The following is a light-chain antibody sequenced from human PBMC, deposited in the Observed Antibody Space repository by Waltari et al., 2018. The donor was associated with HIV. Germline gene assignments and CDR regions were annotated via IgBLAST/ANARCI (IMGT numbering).Light chain of an antibody. CDR2: DDS. CDR3: QVWDSTSDHPA. CDR1: NIGSQS. V-gene: IGLV3-21*01. J-gene: IGLJ3*02. Sequence: YVMTQPSSLSVAPGETATISCGANNIGSQSVHWYQQRPGKAPVLVIRDDSDRPSEIPERFAGSNSGNTATLTISGVEAGDEADYYCQVWDSTSDHPAFGGGTKLTVL.